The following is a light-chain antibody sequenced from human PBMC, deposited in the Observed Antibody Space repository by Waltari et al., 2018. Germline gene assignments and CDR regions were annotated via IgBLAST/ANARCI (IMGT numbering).Light chain of an antibody. Sequence: QSALTQPPSASGSPGQSVTISCTGTSSDVGGYNFVSWYQHRPGKLPRLIIYEVNTRPSGAPYRCSGSRAGNTASLTVSGLQAEDEADYYCSAHGGTNSYYVFGTGTTVTVL. CDR3: SAHGGTNSYYV. CDR1: SSDVGGYNF. J-gene: IGLJ1*01. V-gene: IGLV2-8*01. CDR2: EVN.